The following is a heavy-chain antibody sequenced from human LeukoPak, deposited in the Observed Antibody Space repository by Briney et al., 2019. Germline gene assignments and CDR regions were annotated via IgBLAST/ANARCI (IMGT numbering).Heavy chain of an antibody. Sequence: GGSLRLSCAASGVTVSSNYMSWVRQAPGKGLEWVSVIYSGGSTYYVDSVKGRFTISRDNSKNTLYLQMISLRAEDTAVYYCARVGIVGATNGYYYYGMDVWGQGTTVTVSS. CDR3: ARVGIVGATNGYYYYGMDV. V-gene: IGHV3-53*01. D-gene: IGHD1-26*01. J-gene: IGHJ6*02. CDR2: IYSGGST. CDR1: GVTVSSNY.